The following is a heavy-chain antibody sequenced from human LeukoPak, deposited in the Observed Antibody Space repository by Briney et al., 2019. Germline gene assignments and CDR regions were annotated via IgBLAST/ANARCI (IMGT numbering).Heavy chain of an antibody. CDR3: ARLGYGDYVSGGY. CDR1: GGSISSYY. V-gene: IGHV4-34*01. Sequence: SETLSLTCTVPGGSISSYYWSWIRQPPGKGLEWIGEINHSGSTNYNPSLKSRVTISVDTSKNQFSLKLSSVTAADTAVYYCARLGYGDYVSGGYWGQGTLVTVSS. J-gene: IGHJ4*02. CDR2: INHSGST. D-gene: IGHD4-17*01.